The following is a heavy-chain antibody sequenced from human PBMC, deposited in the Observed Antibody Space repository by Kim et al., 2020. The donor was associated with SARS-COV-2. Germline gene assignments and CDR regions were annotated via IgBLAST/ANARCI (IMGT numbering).Heavy chain of an antibody. CDR1: GFTVSSNY. CDR3: ASSREGDYDFWSGYFPRARHYYGMDV. CDR2: IYSGGST. Sequence: GGSLRLSCAASGFTVSSNYMSWVRQAPGKGLEWVSVIYSGGSTYYADSVKGRFTISRDNSKNTLYLQMNSLRAEDTAVYYCASSREGDYDFWSGYFPRARHYYGMDVWGQGTTVTVSS. J-gene: IGHJ6*02. V-gene: IGHV3-53*01. D-gene: IGHD3-3*01.